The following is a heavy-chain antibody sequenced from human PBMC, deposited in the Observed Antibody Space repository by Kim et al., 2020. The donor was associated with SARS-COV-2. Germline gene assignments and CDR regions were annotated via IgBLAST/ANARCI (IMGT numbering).Heavy chain of an antibody. Sequence: SLKCRVTISVDPSKNQFSLKLSSVTAADTAVYYCARTRITMIVVVTHFDYWGQGTLVTVSS. V-gene: IGHV4-31*02. CDR3: ARTRITMIVVVTHFDY. J-gene: IGHJ4*02. D-gene: IGHD3-22*01.